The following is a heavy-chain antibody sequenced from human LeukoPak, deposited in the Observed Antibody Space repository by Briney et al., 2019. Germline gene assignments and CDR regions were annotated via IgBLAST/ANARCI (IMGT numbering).Heavy chain of an antibody. CDR2: IYTSGST. V-gene: IGHV4-4*07. CDR3: ARDHSYYGSGSYYDPRWFDP. J-gene: IGHJ5*02. D-gene: IGHD3-10*01. Sequence: SETLSLTCTVSGGSISSYYWSWIRQPAGKGLEWIGRIYTSGSTNYNPSLKSRVTMSVDTSKNQFSLKLSSVTAADTAVYYCARDHSYYGSGSYYDPRWFDPWGQGTLVTVSS. CDR1: GGSISSYY.